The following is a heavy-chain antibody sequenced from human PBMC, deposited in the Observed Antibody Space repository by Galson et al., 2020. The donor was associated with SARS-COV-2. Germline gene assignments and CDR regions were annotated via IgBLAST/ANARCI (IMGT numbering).Heavy chain of an antibody. Sequence: GGSLRLSCAASGFTFSSYAMSWVRQAPGKGLEWVSAISGSGGSTYYADSVKGRFTISRDNSKNTLYLQMNSLRAEDTAVYYCAKDRDRKIVLMVYASGYFDYWGQGTLVTVSS. D-gene: IGHD2-8*01. CDR3: AKDRDRKIVLMVYASGYFDY. CDR2: ISGSGGST. V-gene: IGHV3-23*01. CDR1: GFTFSSYA. J-gene: IGHJ4*02.